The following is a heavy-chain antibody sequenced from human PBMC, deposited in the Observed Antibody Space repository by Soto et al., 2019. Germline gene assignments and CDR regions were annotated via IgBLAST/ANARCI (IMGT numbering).Heavy chain of an antibody. CDR1: GFTFSSYA. CDR2: ISGSGGST. Sequence: PGGSLRLSCAASGFTFSSYAMSWVRQAPGKGLEWVSAISGSGGSTYYADSVKGRFTISRDNSKNTLYLQMNSLRAEDTAIYYCAKMYYYDSSGYFDYWGQGTLVTVSS. V-gene: IGHV3-23*01. J-gene: IGHJ4*02. D-gene: IGHD3-22*01. CDR3: AKMYYYDSSGYFDY.